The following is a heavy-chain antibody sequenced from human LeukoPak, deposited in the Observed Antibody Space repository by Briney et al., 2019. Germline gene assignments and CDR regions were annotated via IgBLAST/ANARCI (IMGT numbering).Heavy chain of an antibody. J-gene: IGHJ6*02. Sequence: SETLSLTCAVYGGSFSGYYWSWIRQPAGKGLEWIGRIYTSGSTNYNPSLKSRVTMSVDTSKNQFSLKLSSVTAADTAVYYCARDNYCSGGSCYFFKYYYYGMDVWGQGTTVTVSS. D-gene: IGHD2-15*01. CDR3: ARDNYCSGGSCYFFKYYYYGMDV. CDR2: IYTSGST. V-gene: IGHV4-4*07. CDR1: GGSFSGYY.